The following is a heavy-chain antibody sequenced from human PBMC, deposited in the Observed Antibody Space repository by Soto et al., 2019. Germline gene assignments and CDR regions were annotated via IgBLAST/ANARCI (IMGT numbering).Heavy chain of an antibody. CDR3: ARALDGPVNDY. J-gene: IGHJ4*02. D-gene: IGHD3-10*01. V-gene: IGHV3-53*01. CDR1: GFTVSSNY. Sequence: GGSLRLSCAASGFTVSSNYMSWVRQAPGKGLEWVSVIYSGGSTYYEDSVKGRFTISRDNSKNTLYLQMNGLRAEDTAGYYCARALDGPVNDYWGQGTLVTVSS. CDR2: IYSGGST.